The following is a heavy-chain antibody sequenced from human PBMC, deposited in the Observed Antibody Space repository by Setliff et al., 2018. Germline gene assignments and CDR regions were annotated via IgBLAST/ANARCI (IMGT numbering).Heavy chain of an antibody. J-gene: IGHJ4*02. V-gene: IGHV3-23*01. CDR3: ANHNPARWAVYTTPIDS. D-gene: IGHD6-19*01. CDR1: GFTFSTYS. CDR2: ISGDSVSI. Sequence: GGSLRLSCAASGFTFSTYSMSWARQAPGKGLEWVSAISGDSVSIYYADSVRGRSTISRDNSKNTLYLQMNNLRNEDTAVYYCANHNPARWAVYTTPIDSWGQGTLVTSPQ.